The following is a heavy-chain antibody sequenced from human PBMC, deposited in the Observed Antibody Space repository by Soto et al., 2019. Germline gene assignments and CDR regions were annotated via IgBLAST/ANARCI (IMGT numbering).Heavy chain of an antibody. V-gene: IGHV3-48*02. CDR2: ISSSSTI. J-gene: IGHJ6*02. CDR1: GFTFSSYS. D-gene: IGHD6-13*01. CDR3: ARDGVAAASRGGMDV. Sequence: ESGGGLVQPGGSLRLSCAASGFTFSSYSMNWVRQAPGKGLEWVSYISSSSTIYYADSVKGRFTISRDNAKNSLYLQMNSLRDEDTAVYYCARDGVAAASRGGMDVWGQGTTVTVSS.